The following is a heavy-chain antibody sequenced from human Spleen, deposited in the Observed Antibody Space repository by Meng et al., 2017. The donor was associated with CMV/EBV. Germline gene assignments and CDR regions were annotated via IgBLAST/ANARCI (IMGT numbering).Heavy chain of an antibody. CDR3: ARVQGPYHYGSGSYYRDY. CDR1: GLTVSSNY. CDR2: IYSGGDI. V-gene: IGHV3-66*02. D-gene: IGHD3-10*01. Sequence: GESLKISWAASGLTVSSNYISWVRQAPGKGLEWVSIIYSGGDIKYADSVKGRFTISRDNSKNTLYLQMNSLRIEDTAVYYCARVQGPYHYGSGSYYRDYWGQGTLVTVSS. J-gene: IGHJ4*02.